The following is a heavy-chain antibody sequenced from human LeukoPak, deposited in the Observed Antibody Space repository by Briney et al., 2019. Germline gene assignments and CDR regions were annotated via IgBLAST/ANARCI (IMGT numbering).Heavy chain of an antibody. D-gene: IGHD3-22*01. CDR2: IKSTHYGATA. CDR3: AWDDKSVFDY. Sequence: GGSLRLSCVGSGFTFGSAWLSWVRQAPGKGLEWVGRIKSTHYGATADYAAPVKDRFTISRDDSKNTLYLQMNSLKIEDTAMYYCAWDDKSVFDYWGQGTLVTVSS. V-gene: IGHV3-15*01. J-gene: IGHJ4*02. CDR1: GFTFGSAW.